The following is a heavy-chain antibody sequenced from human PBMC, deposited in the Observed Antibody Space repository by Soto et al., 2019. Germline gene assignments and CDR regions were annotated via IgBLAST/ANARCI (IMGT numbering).Heavy chain of an antibody. CDR2: IRDSGDST. CDR3: AKESSSGWIFDY. V-gene: IGHV3-23*01. J-gene: IGHJ4*02. Sequence: GGSLRLSCAASGFTFRTYAMNWARQAPGKGLECVSGIRDSGDSTYYAASVKGRFTVSRYNSKNTLYLQRNSLRAEDASVVYGAKESSSGWIFDYWGKGTLVTVSS. CDR1: GFTFRTYA. D-gene: IGHD6-19*01.